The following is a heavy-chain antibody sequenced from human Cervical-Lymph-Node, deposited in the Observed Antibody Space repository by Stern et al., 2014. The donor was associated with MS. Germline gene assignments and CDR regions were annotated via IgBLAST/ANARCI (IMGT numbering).Heavy chain of an antibody. CDR3: ARHDSVPRPSQLYSARDRGPGYFDY. V-gene: IGHV4-39*01. D-gene: IGHD1-26*01. CDR1: GGSLSSSTYY. Sequence: VQLVESGPGLVKPSETLSLTCTVSGGSLSSSTYYWAWLRQPPGKGLEWIGSLYHSGITYYHPSLKSRVPITVDISQHPFSLKRSSVTAADTAIYYCARHDSVPRPSQLYSARDRGPGYFDYWGQGTLVTVSS. J-gene: IGHJ4*02. CDR2: LYHSGIT.